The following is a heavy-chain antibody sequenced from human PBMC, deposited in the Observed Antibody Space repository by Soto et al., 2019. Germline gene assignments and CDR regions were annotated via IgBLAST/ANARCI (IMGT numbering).Heavy chain of an antibody. V-gene: IGHV1-46*01. Sequence: ASVKVSCKASGYTFTSYYMHWVRQAPGQGLEWMGIINPSGGSTSYAQKFQGRVTMTRDTSTSTVYMELSSLRSEDTAVYYCARGGLRFLEWLFGFDYWGQGTLVTVSS. CDR2: INPSGGST. CDR1: GYTFTSYY. CDR3: ARGGLRFLEWLFGFDY. D-gene: IGHD3-3*01. J-gene: IGHJ4*02.